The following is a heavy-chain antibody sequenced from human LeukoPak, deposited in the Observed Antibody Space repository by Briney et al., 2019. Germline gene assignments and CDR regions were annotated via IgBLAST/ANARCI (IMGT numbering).Heavy chain of an antibody. CDR3: ARGGRGYSYGFDY. D-gene: IGHD5-18*01. Sequence: GVSVKVSCKASGYTFTGYYMHWVRQAPGQGLEWMGWINPNSGGTNCAQKFQGRVTMTRDTSISTAYMELSSLRSDDTAVYYCARGGRGYSYGFDYWGQGTLVTVSS. J-gene: IGHJ4*02. CDR1: GYTFTGYY. CDR2: INPNSGGT. V-gene: IGHV1-2*02.